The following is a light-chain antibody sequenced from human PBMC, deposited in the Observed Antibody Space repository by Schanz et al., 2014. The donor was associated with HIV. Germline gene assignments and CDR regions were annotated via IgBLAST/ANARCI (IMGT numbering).Light chain of an antibody. CDR1: SSNIGAGYE. V-gene: IGLV1-40*01. CDR3: QSYDSSLSAVV. J-gene: IGLJ2*01. Sequence: QSVLTQPPSVSGAPGQRVTISCTGSSSNIGAGYEVPWSQPLPGTPPKLLIYGNNNRPSGVPDRFSGSKSGTSASLAITGLQAEDEADYYCQSYDSSLSAVVFGGGTKVTVL. CDR2: GNN.